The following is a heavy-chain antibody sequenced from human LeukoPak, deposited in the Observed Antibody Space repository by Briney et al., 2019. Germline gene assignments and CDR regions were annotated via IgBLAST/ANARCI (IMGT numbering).Heavy chain of an antibody. V-gene: IGHV1-3*01. CDR1: GYTFTSYA. CDR3: ASINCSSTSCPLDY. D-gene: IGHD2-2*01. J-gene: IGHJ4*02. CDR2: INAGNGNT. Sequence: ASVKGSCKASGYTFTSYAMHWVRQAPGQRLEWMGWINAGNGNTKYSQKFQGRVTITRDTSASTAYMELSSLRSEDTAAYYCASINCSSTSCPLDYWGQGTLVTVSS.